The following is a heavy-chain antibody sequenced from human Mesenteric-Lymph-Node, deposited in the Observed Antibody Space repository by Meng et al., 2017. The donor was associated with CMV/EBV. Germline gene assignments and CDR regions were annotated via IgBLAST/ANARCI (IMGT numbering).Heavy chain of an antibody. Sequence: GGSLRLSCAASGFTFSSYAMHWVRQAPGKGLEWVSGINWNGGSTGYADSVKGRFTISRDNAKNSLYLQMNSLRAEDTALYYCARKGRDAFDIWGQGTMVTVSS. CDR1: GFTFSSYA. CDR3: ARKGRDAFDI. J-gene: IGHJ3*02. V-gene: IGHV3-20*04. D-gene: IGHD2-15*01. CDR2: INWNGGST.